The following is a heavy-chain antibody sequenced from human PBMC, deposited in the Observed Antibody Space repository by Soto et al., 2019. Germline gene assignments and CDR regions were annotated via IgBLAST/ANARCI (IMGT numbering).Heavy chain of an antibody. CDR1: GYTFTGYY. V-gene: IGHV1-2*04. CDR2: INPNSGGT. CDR3: ARGKGRDGYNYTFDY. J-gene: IGHJ4*02. D-gene: IGHD5-12*01. Sequence: QVQLVQSGAEVKKPGASVKVSCKASGYTFTGYYMHWVRQAPGQGLEWMGWINPNSGGTNYAQKFQGWDTMTRDTYISTAYMELSRLRSDDTAVYYCARGKGRDGYNYTFDYWGQGTLVTVSS.